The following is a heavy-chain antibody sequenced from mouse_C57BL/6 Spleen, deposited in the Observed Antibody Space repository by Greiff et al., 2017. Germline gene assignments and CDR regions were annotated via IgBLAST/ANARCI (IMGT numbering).Heavy chain of an antibody. Sequence: EVKVVESGGGLVKPGGSLKLSCAASGFTFSDYGMHWVRQAPEKGLEWVAYISSGSSTIYYADTVKGRFTISRDNAKNTLFLQMTSLRSEDTAMYYCARPLITTVVAGAMDYWGQGTSVTVSS. V-gene: IGHV5-17*01. J-gene: IGHJ4*01. CDR1: GFTFSDYG. D-gene: IGHD1-1*01. CDR3: ARPLITTVVAGAMDY. CDR2: ISSGSSTI.